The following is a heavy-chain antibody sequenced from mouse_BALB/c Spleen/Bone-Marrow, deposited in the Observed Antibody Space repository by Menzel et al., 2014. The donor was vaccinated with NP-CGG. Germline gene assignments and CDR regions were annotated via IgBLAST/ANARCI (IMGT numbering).Heavy chain of an antibody. Sequence: EVQLQQSGAELVKPGASVKLSCTASGFNIKDTYMHWVKQRPEQGLEWIGRIDPANGNTKYDPKFQGKATITADTSSNTAYLQLSSLTSEDTAVYYCAINTQFAYWGQGTLVTVSA. V-gene: IGHV14-3*02. D-gene: IGHD5-1-1*01. J-gene: IGHJ3*01. CDR3: AINTQFAY. CDR2: IDPANGNT. CDR1: GFNIKDTY.